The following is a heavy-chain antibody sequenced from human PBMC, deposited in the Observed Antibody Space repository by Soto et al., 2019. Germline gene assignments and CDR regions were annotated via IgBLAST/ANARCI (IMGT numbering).Heavy chain of an antibody. Sequence: SETLSLTCTVSGGSIRSYYWSWIRQPPGKGLEWIGYIYYSGSTNYNPSLKSRVTISVDTSKNQFSLKLSSVTAADTAVYYCERRWGVVFDIWGQGTMVT. D-gene: IGHD1-26*01. CDR2: IYYSGST. CDR3: ERRWGVVFDI. V-gene: IGHV4-59*08. J-gene: IGHJ3*02. CDR1: GGSIRSYY.